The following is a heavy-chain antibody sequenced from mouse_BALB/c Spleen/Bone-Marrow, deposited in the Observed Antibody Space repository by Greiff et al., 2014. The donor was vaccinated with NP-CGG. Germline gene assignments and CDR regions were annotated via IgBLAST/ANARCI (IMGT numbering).Heavy chain of an antibody. CDR2: INPDSSTI. J-gene: IGHJ4*01. CDR1: GFDFSRYW. Sequence: EVQLQESGGGLVQPGGSLKLSCAASGFDFSRYWMSWVRQAPGKGLEWIGEINPDSSTINYTPSLKDKFIISRDNAKNTLYLQMSKVRSEDTALYYCARNAYYAMDYWGQGTSVTVPS. V-gene: IGHV4-1*02. CDR3: ARNAYYAMDY.